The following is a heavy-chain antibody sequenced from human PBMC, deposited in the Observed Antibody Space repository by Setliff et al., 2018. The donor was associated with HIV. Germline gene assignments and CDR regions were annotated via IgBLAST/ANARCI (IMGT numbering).Heavy chain of an antibody. CDR3: AKVHYYGSGNYYRIFDY. D-gene: IGHD3-10*01. CDR1: GFTFSNYW. V-gene: IGHV3-74*01. J-gene: IGHJ4*02. Sequence: GGSLRLSCAASGFTFSNYWMHWVRQVPGKGLVWVSRINNDGSSTSYADSVKGRFTISRDNAKNTLYLQMDSLTAEDTAVYHCAKVHYYGSGNYYRIFDYWGQGTLVTVSS. CDR2: INNDGSST.